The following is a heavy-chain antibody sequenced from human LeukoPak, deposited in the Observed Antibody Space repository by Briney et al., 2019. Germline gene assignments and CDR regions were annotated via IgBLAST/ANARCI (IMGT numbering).Heavy chain of an antibody. Sequence: GGSLRLSCAASGFTFSSYTMTWVRQAPGKGLEWVSSISSSNSYIYYADSVKGRFTIPRDNAKNSLYLQMNSLRAEDTAVYYCARDPSSSANFDYWGQGTLVTVSS. CDR2: ISSSNSYI. CDR1: GFTFSSYT. CDR3: ARDPSSSANFDY. D-gene: IGHD6-6*01. J-gene: IGHJ4*02. V-gene: IGHV3-21*01.